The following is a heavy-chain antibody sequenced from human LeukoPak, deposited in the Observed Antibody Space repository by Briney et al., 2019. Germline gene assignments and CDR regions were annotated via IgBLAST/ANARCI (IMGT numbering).Heavy chain of an antibody. CDR1: GFTFTDHP. CDR2: IGGDGIA. V-gene: IGHV3-69-1*01. Sequence: GESLRLSCVASGFTFTDHPMNWVRQAPGKGLEWISYIGGDGIAFYADSVKGRLTASKDDARKSMYLQMNSLRVEDTAVYYCAKDRANWAIDDWGQGAQVTVSS. D-gene: IGHD3-16*01. CDR3: AKDRANWAIDD. J-gene: IGHJ4*02.